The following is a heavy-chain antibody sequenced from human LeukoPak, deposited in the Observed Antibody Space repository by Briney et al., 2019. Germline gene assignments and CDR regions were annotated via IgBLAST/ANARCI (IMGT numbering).Heavy chain of an antibody. CDR3: ARGGRGYYFDY. D-gene: IGHD3-10*01. Sequence: ASVKVSCKASGYTFNTNAMNWVRQAPGQALEWMGWINTNTGNPTYAQGFTGRFVFSLDTSVSTAYLQISSLKAEDTAVYYCARGGRGYYFDYWGQGTLVTVSS. CDR1: GYTFNTNA. J-gene: IGHJ4*02. V-gene: IGHV7-4-1*02. CDR2: INTNTGNP.